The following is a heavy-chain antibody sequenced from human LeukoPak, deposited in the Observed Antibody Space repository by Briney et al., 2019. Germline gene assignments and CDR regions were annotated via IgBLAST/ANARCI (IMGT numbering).Heavy chain of an antibody. CDR2: IYTSGST. CDR3: AREGRDGYNIDY. D-gene: IGHD5-24*01. V-gene: IGHV4-61*02. J-gene: IGHJ4*02. Sequence: SETLSLTCTVSGGSISSSSYYWSWIRQPAGKGLEWIGRIYTSGSTAYNPSLNSRVTISMDKSKNHFSLKLNSVTAADTAVYYCAREGRDGYNIDYWGQGTLVTVSS. CDR1: GGSISSSSYY.